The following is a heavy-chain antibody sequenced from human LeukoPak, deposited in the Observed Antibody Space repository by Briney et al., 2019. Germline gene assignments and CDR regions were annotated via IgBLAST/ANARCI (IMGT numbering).Heavy chain of an antibody. D-gene: IGHD2-2*01. J-gene: IGHJ4*02. CDR2: ISAYNGNT. CDR1: GYTFTSYG. CDR3: ARRGVPAATNYFDY. Sequence: GASVKVSCKASGYTFTSYGISWVQQAPGQGLEWMGWISAYNGNTNYAQKLQGRVTMTTDTSTSTTYMELRSLRSDDTAVYYCARRGVPAATNYFDYWGQGTLVTVSS. V-gene: IGHV1-18*04.